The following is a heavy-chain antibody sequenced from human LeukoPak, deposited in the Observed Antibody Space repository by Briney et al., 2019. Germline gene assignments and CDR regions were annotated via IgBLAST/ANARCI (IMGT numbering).Heavy chain of an antibody. CDR2: IYSGGST. CDR1: GFTFSSNY. D-gene: IGHD6-19*01. CDR3: ARVPYSSGWYRDY. Sequence: GGSLRLSCAASGFTFSSNYMSWVRQAPGKGLEWVSVIYSGGSTYYADSVKGRFTISRDNSKNTLYLQMNSLRAEDTAVYYCARVPYSSGWYRDYWGQGTLVTVSS. J-gene: IGHJ4*02. V-gene: IGHV3-66*01.